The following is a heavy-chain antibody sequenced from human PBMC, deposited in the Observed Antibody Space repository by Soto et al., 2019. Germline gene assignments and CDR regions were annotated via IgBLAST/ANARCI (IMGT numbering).Heavy chain of an antibody. J-gene: IGHJ4*02. CDR3: ATDSVFRGLFDY. D-gene: IGHD3-10*01. Sequence: ASVKVSCKVSGYTLTELSMHWVRQAPGKGLEWMGGFDPEDGETIYAQKFQGRVTMTEDTSTDTAYMELSSLRSEDTAVYYCATDSVFRGLFDYWGQGTLVTVSS. CDR2: FDPEDGET. CDR1: GYTLTELS. V-gene: IGHV1-24*01.